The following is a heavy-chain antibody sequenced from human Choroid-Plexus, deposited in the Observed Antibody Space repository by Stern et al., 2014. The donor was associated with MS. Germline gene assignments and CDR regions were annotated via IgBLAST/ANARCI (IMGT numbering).Heavy chain of an antibody. J-gene: IGHJ5*02. Sequence: VQLVESGGGVVQPGRPLRLSCGASGFTFGSCAMHWVRQAPGEGLEGVAGVSYYGSNKYYADSVKGRFTISRDNSQKTLYMQMSSLRPEDTAVYYCAKDRQYLTYFFDHWGQGSLVTVSS. CDR1: GFTFGSCA. CDR2: VSYYGSNK. CDR3: AKDRQYLTYFFDH. V-gene: IGHV3-30*18. D-gene: IGHD2/OR15-2a*01.